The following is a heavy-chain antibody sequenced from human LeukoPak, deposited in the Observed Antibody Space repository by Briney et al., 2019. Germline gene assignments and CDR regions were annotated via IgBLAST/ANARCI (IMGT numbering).Heavy chain of an antibody. V-gene: IGHV3-9*01. J-gene: IGHJ4*02. Sequence: GGSLRLSCAAPGFTIDAYAMHWVRQAPGRGLEWVSRISWNSAYIGYADSVKGRFTISRDNAKNSLYLQVNSLRPEDTALYYCARESSSCLDYWGQGTLVTVSS. CDR3: ARESSSCLDY. CDR1: GFTIDAYA. D-gene: IGHD6-13*01. CDR2: ISWNSAYI.